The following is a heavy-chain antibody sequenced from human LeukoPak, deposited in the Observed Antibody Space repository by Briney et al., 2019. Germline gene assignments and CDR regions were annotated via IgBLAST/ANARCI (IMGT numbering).Heavy chain of an antibody. CDR1: GFTFSSYA. V-gene: IGHV3-23*01. Sequence: GGSLRLSCAASGFTFSSYAMSWVRQAPGKGLEWVSAISGTGGSTYSADSVKGWFTISRDNSKNTLYLQMNSLRAEDTAVYYCAKGPYDSSGYYYDYWGQGALVTVSS. J-gene: IGHJ4*02. D-gene: IGHD3-22*01. CDR2: ISGTGGST. CDR3: AKGPYDSSGYYYDY.